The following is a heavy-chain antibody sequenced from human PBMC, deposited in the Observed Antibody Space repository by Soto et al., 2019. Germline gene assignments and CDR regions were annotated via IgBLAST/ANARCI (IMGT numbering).Heavy chain of an antibody. CDR1: GSTFSKSW. CDR3: VRDNSLTY. Sequence: LRLSCAASGSTFSKSWMNWVRQAPGKGLEWVANIKPDGSSQSYVDSVKGRFVISRDNAKNSLYLRMDSLRADDTAVYYCVRDNSLTYWGQGALVTVSS. V-gene: IGHV3-7*03. J-gene: IGHJ4*02. D-gene: IGHD3-9*01. CDR2: IKPDGSSQ.